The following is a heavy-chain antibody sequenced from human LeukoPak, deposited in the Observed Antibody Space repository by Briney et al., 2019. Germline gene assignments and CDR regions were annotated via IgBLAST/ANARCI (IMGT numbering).Heavy chain of an antibody. Sequence: SETLSLTCTVSGGSISSYYWSWIRQPAGKGLEWIGRIYTSGSTNYNPSLKSRVTISVDTSKNQFSLKLSSVTAADTAVYYCARDAGLDWNSPMDVWGKGTTVTVSS. J-gene: IGHJ6*03. CDR1: GGSISSYY. CDR3: ARDAGLDWNSPMDV. V-gene: IGHV4-4*07. D-gene: IGHD1-7*01. CDR2: IYTSGST.